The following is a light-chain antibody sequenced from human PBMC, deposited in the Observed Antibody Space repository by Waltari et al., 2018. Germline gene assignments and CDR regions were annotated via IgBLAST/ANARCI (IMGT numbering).Light chain of an antibody. V-gene: IGKV2-30*01. J-gene: IGKJ1*01. CDR3: MQGTHWPRT. Sequence: DVVMTQSPLPLPVTLGQPSSLSCRSTQSLVSSDGTTYFNWFQQSPGQSPRRLIYKVSNRDAGVPDRFSGSGSGTVFTLKISRVEAEDVGFYYCMQGTHWPRTFGPGTKVEIK. CDR2: KVS. CDR1: QSLVSSDGTTY.